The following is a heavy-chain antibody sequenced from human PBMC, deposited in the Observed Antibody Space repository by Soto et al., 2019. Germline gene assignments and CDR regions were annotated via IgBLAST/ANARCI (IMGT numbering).Heavy chain of an antibody. CDR2: IYWDDDK. Sequence: QITLKESGPTLVKPTQTLTLTCTFSGFSLSTSGVGVGWIRQPPGKALEWLALIYWDDDKRYSPSLKSRLTITKATSKNQVVLTMTNMDPVDTATYYCARFLAAEIFDYWGQGTLVTVSS. D-gene: IGHD6-25*01. CDR1: GFSLSTSGVG. CDR3: ARFLAAEIFDY. J-gene: IGHJ4*02. V-gene: IGHV2-5*02.